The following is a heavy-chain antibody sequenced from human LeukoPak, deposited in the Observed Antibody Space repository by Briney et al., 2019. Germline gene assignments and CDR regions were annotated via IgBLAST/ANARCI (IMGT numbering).Heavy chain of an antibody. CDR2: ISWNSGSI. CDR1: GFTFDDYA. J-gene: IGHJ4*02. V-gene: IGHV3-9*01. CDR3: ANGGYCSSTSCYTPFDY. D-gene: IGHD2-2*02. Sequence: GRSLRLSCAASGFTFDDYAMHWVRQAPGKGLEWVSGISWNSGSIGYADSVKGRFTISRDNAKNSLYLQMNSLRAEDTALYYCANGGYCSSTSCYTPFDYWGPGTLVTVSS.